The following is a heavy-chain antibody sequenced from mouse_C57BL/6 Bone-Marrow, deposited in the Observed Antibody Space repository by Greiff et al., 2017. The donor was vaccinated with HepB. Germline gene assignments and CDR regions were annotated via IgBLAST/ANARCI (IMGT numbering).Heavy chain of an antibody. CDR2: IDPENGDT. J-gene: IGHJ4*01. CDR1: GFNIKDDY. CDR3: TQGSPMDY. Sequence: EVKLMESGAELVRPGASVKLSCTASGFNIKDDYMHWVKQRPEQGLEWIGWIDPENGDTEYASKFQGKATITADTSSNTAYLQLSSLTSEYTAVYYCTQGSPMDYWGQGTSVTVSS. V-gene: IGHV14-4*01. D-gene: IGHD3-2*02.